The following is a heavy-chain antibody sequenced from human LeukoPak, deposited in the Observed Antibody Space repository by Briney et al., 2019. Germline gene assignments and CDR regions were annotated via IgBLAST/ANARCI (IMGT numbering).Heavy chain of an antibody. CDR1: GGTFSSYA. J-gene: IGHJ4*02. CDR3: ARDPGDSSGY. Sequence: SVKVSCKASGGTFSSYAISWVRQAPGQGLEWMGRIIPILGIANYTQKFQGRVTITADKSTSTAYMELSSLRSEDTAVYYCARDPGDSSGYWGQGTLVTVSS. V-gene: IGHV1-69*04. D-gene: IGHD3-22*01. CDR2: IIPILGIA.